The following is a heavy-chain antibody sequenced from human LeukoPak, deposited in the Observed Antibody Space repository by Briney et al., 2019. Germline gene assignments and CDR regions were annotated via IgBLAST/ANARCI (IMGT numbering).Heavy chain of an antibody. CDR1: GFSFSGHW. Sequence: PGGSLRLSCTASGFSFSGHWMHWARQLPGKGLVWVSRISPTGSTTSYADSVKGRFTVSRDNAKNTLYLQVNNLRAEDTAVYYCARGWYRISHFLDYWGQGTLVTVSS. CDR2: ISPTGSTT. D-gene: IGHD6-13*01. J-gene: IGHJ4*02. CDR3: ARGWYRISHFLDY. V-gene: IGHV3-74*01.